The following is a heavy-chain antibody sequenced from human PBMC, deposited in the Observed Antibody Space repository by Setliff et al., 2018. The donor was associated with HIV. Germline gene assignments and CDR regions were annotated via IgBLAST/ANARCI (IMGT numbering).Heavy chain of an antibody. CDR3: ATSAESGFGIHWGVFNI. D-gene: IGHD3-10*01. Sequence: SETLSLTCTVSGGSTSTSGYYWGWIRQPPGKGREWIGSIYSSGSTYYNPSLKSRVTISVDTSKNQFSLKLKSVAAADTAVYYCATSAESGFGIHWGVFNIWGQGTRVTVSS. V-gene: IGHV4-39*01. CDR2: IYSSGST. CDR1: GGSTSTSGYY. J-gene: IGHJ3*02.